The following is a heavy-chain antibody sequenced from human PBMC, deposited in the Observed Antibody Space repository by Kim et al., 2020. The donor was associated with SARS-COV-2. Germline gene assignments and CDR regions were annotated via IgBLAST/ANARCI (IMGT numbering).Heavy chain of an antibody. Sequence: GGSLRLSCAASGFTSSGDWMHWVRQAPGKGLMWVSRIDGGGTATAYADAVEGGFTISRDSAKDTLYLQMNSLRDEDTAIYYCVRARYDGNCFGRWGQGTLVTVSS. CDR2: IDGGGTAT. CDR1: GFTSSGDW. J-gene: IGHJ4*02. D-gene: IGHD2-21*02. V-gene: IGHV3-74*01. CDR3: VRARYDGNCFGR.